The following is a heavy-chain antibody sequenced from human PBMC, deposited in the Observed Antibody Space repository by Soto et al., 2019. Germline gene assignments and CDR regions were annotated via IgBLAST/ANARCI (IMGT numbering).Heavy chain of an antibody. CDR1: GFTFSSYA. D-gene: IGHD6-13*01. Sequence: GGSLRLSCAASGFTFSSYAMHWVRQAPGKGLEWVAVISYDGSNKYYADSVKGRFTISRDNSKNTLYLQMNSLRAEDTAVYYCARDYSSSWPYYFDYWGQGXLVTVYS. V-gene: IGHV3-30-3*01. CDR2: ISYDGSNK. CDR3: ARDYSSSWPYYFDY. J-gene: IGHJ4*02.